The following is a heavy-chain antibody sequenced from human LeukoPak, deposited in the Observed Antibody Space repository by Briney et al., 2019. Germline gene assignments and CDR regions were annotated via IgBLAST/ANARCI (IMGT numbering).Heavy chain of an antibody. V-gene: IGHV3-7*01. Sequence: GGSLRLSCAASGFTFSNYWMSWVRQAPGKGLEWVANIKQDGSEKNYVDSVKGRFTISRDNAKNSLYLQMNSLRAEDTAVYYCARRYMDVWGKGTTVTVSS. CDR1: GFTFSNYW. CDR2: IKQDGSEK. CDR3: ARRYMDV. J-gene: IGHJ6*03.